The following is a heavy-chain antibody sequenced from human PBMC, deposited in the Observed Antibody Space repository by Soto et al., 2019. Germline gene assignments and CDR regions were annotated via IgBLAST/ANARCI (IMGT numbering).Heavy chain of an antibody. J-gene: IGHJ4*02. CDR3: ARASGDGYLLDY. Sequence: GGSLRLSCAASGFTFSSYGMHWVRQAPGKGLEWVAVIWYDGSNKYYADSVKGRFTISRDNSKNTLYLQMNSLRAEDTAVYYCARASGDGYLLDYWGQGTLVTVSS. CDR1: GFTFSSYG. CDR2: IWYDGSNK. V-gene: IGHV3-33*01. D-gene: IGHD2-21*02.